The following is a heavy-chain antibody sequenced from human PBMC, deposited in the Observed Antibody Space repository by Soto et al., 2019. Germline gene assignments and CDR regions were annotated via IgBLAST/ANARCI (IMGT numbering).Heavy chain of an antibody. V-gene: IGHV3-66*01. D-gene: IGHD3-22*01. CDR2: IYSGGTT. CDR1: GFTVSSNY. CDR3: ARNGDSSDYRGWFDP. Sequence: EVQLVESGGGLVQPGGSLRLSCAASGFTVSSNYMSWVRQAPGKWLEWVSVIYSGGTTYYSDSVKGRFTISRDNSKNPLYLQMNSLRAEDTAVYYCARNGDSSDYRGWFDPWGQGTLVTVSS. J-gene: IGHJ5*02.